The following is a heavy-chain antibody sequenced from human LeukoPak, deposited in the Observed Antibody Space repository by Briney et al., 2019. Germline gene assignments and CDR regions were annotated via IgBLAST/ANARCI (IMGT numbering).Heavy chain of an antibody. Sequence: GGSLRLSCAASGFSFSDYYMSWIRQAPGKGLEWVSYISSSSHYTNYADSVKGRFTLSRDNPKSSLYLQMDSLRAEDTAVYYCARGGVPSSSSNYFDYWGQGTLVTVSS. V-gene: IGHV3-11*06. CDR3: ARGGVPSSSSNYFDY. CDR1: GFSFSDYY. D-gene: IGHD6-6*01. CDR2: ISSSSHYT. J-gene: IGHJ4*02.